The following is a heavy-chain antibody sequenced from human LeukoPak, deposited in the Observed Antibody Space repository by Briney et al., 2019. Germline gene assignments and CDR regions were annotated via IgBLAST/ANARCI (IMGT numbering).Heavy chain of an antibody. V-gene: IGHV3-48*02. CDR3: ARDHEGYDAFDI. D-gene: IGHD3-22*01. CDR1: GFTFSSYS. CDR2: ISSSSSTI. Sequence: GAALRLSCAASGFTFSSYSMNWVRQAPGKGLEWLSYISSSSSTIYYADSVKGRFTISRDNAKNSLSLQMNSLRDEDTAVYYCARDHEGYDAFDIWGPGTMVIVSS. J-gene: IGHJ3*02.